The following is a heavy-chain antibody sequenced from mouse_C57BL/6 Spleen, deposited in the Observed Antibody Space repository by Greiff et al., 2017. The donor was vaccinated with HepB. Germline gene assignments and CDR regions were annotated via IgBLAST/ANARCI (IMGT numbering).Heavy chain of an antibody. CDR2: ISSGGSYT. CDR3: ARAYGNLHYYAMDY. CDR1: GFTFSSYG. D-gene: IGHD2-1*01. J-gene: IGHJ4*01. V-gene: IGHV5-6*01. Sequence: DVQLQESGGDLVKPGGSLKLSCAASGFTFSSYGMSWVRQTPDKRLEWVATISSGGSYTYYPDSVKGRFTISRDNAKNTLYLQMSSLKSEDTAMYYCARAYGNLHYYAMDYWGQGTSVTVSS.